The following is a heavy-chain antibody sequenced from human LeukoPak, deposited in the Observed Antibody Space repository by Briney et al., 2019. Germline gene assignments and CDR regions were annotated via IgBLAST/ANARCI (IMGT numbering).Heavy chain of an antibody. CDR1: GFTFSGYW. Sequence: GGSLRLSCAASGFTFSGYWMHWVRQAPGKGLVWVSRINGDGSSTSYADSVKGRFTISGDNAKNTLYLQMNSLRAEDTAVYYCARDIGYCTNGVCSVAFDPWGQGTLVTVSS. D-gene: IGHD2-8*01. J-gene: IGHJ5*02. CDR2: INGDGSST. CDR3: ARDIGYCTNGVCSVAFDP. V-gene: IGHV3-74*01.